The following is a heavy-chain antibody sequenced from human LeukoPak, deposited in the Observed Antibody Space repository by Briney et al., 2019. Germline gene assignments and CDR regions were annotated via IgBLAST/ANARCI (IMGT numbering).Heavy chain of an antibody. D-gene: IGHD2-15*01. CDR2: ISYDGSNK. CDR1: GFTFSSYG. V-gene: IGHV3-30*18. J-gene: IGHJ4*02. CDR3: AKDGVVVAANELDY. Sequence: PGRSLRLSCAASGFTFSSYGMHWVRQAPGKGLEWVAVISYDGSNKYYADSVKGRFTISRDNSKNTLYLQMNSLRAEDTAVYYCAKDGVVVAANELDYWGQGTLVTVSS.